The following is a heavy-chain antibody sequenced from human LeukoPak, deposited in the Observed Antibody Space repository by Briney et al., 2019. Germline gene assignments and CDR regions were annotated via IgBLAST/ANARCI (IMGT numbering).Heavy chain of an antibody. Sequence: ASVKVSCKVSGYTLTELFMHWVRQAPGKGREWMGGFDPEDGETNYAQKFQGRVTMTEDTSTDTAYMELSSLRSEDTAVYYCATGLRYPITMVRGVIIQPKYYFDYWGQGTLVTVSS. D-gene: IGHD3-10*01. J-gene: IGHJ4*02. V-gene: IGHV1-24*01. CDR3: ATGLRYPITMVRGVIIQPKYYFDY. CDR2: FDPEDGET. CDR1: GYTLTELF.